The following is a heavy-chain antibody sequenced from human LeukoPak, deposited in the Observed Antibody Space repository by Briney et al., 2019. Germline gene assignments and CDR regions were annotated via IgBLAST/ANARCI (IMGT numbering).Heavy chain of an antibody. J-gene: IGHJ4*02. D-gene: IGHD4-17*01. CDR1: GGSISSYY. Sequence: SETLSLTCTASGGSISSYYWSWIRQPPGKGLEWIGYIYYSGSTNYNPSLKSRVTISVDTSKNQFSLKLSSVTAADTAVYYCARGTTNDYGDYGLFDYWGQGTLVTVSS. CDR2: IYYSGST. CDR3: ARGTTNDYGDYGLFDY. V-gene: IGHV4-59*01.